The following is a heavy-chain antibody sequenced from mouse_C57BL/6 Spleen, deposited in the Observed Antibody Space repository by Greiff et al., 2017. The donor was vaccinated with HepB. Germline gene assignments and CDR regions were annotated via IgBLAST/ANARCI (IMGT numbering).Heavy chain of an antibody. Sequence: EVQGVESVAELVRPGASVKLSCTASGFNIKNTYMHWVKQRPEQGLEWIGRIDPANGNTKYAPKFQGKATITADTSSNTAYLQLSSLTSEDTAIYYCARSDIYYGTAMDYWGQGTSVTVSS. V-gene: IGHV14-3*01. CDR1: GFNIKNTY. CDR3: ARSDIYYGTAMDY. CDR2: IDPANGNT. D-gene: IGHD1-1*01. J-gene: IGHJ4*01.